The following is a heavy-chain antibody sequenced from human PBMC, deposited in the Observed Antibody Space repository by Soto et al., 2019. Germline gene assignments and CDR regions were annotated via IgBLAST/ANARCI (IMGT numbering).Heavy chain of an antibody. V-gene: IGHV1-69*08. Sequence: QVQLVQSGAEVKKPGSSVKVSCKASGGTFSRYSITWVRQAPGHGLEWLGRIIPIFGIASYAQKFQGRVTITAGESTSTAYMELSSLRSDDTAVYYCAREDRDRETGLVPAAIDGMDVWGQGTTVTVSS. CDR1: GGTFSRYS. J-gene: IGHJ6*02. D-gene: IGHD2-2*01. CDR2: IIPIFGIA. CDR3: AREDRDRETGLVPAAIDGMDV.